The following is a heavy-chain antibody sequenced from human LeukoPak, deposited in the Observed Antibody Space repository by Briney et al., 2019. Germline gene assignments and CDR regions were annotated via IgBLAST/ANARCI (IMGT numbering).Heavy chain of an antibody. D-gene: IGHD3-9*01. Sequence: GESLKISCKPSGSTFTSYWIGWVRQLPGKGLEWVGIIYPSDSDARYSPSFQGPVTISADKSINTAYLQWSSLKASDTAMYYCARRNYDILTGYYNDYFDYWGQGTLVTVSS. J-gene: IGHJ4*02. V-gene: IGHV5-51*01. CDR2: IYPSDSDA. CDR3: ARRNYDILTGYYNDYFDY. CDR1: GSTFTSYW.